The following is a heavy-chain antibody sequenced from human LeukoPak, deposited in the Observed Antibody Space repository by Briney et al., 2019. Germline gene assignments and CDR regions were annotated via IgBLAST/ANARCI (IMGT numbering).Heavy chain of an antibody. CDR1: GGSFSGYY. CDR2: INHSGST. CDR3: ARGHDFWSGAYYFDY. V-gene: IGHV4-34*01. D-gene: IGHD3-3*01. Sequence: PSETLSLTCAVYGGSFSGYYWSWIRQPPGKGLEWIGEINHSGSTNYNPSLKSRVTISVDTSKNQFSLKLSSVTAADTAVYYCARGHDFWSGAYYFDYWGQGNLVTVSS. J-gene: IGHJ4*02.